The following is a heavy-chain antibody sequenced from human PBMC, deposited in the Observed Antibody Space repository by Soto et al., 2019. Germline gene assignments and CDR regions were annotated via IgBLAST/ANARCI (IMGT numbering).Heavy chain of an antibody. Sequence: PGGSLRLSCAASGFTFSSYSMNWVRQAPGKGLEWISYIRSSGSTIYYADSVKGRFTISRDNAKNSLCLQMNSLRDEDTAVYYCARVYCSGGICYSYFDYWGQGTLVTVSS. D-gene: IGHD2-15*01. V-gene: IGHV3-48*02. J-gene: IGHJ4*02. CDR3: ARVYCSGGICYSYFDY. CDR1: GFTFSSYS. CDR2: IRSSGSTI.